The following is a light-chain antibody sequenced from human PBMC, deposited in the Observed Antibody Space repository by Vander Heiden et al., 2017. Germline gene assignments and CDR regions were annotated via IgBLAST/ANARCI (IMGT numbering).Light chain of an antibody. CDR1: SSNIGAGYD. Sequence: QSVLTQPPSVSGAPGPRVTISCTGSSSNIGAGYDAHWDQQLPGTAPKLLIYGNNNRPSGVPDRFSGSKSGTSASLAITGLQAEDEADYFCQSYDSSLSGYVFGTGTKVTVL. V-gene: IGLV1-40*01. CDR2: GNN. J-gene: IGLJ1*01. CDR3: QSYDSSLSGYV.